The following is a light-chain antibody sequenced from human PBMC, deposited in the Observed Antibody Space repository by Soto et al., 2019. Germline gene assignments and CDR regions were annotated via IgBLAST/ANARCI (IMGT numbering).Light chain of an antibody. CDR1: QSVSSY. V-gene: IGKV3-11*01. J-gene: IGKJ4*01. Sequence: EIVLTQSPATLSLSPGERATLSCRVSQSVSSYLAWYQHKPGQAPRLLIYDASNRATGIPARFSGSGSGTDFTLTISSLEPEDFAVYYCQQRSYWPLTFGGGTTVEIK. CDR2: DAS. CDR3: QQRSYWPLT.